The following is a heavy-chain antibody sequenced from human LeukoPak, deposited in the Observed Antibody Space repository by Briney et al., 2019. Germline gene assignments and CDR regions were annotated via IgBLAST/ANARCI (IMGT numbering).Heavy chain of an antibody. CDR2: IYKSGSA. J-gene: IGHJ5*02. CDR3: ARHLWNYAAARGWFDP. CDR1: GDSISSNNYY. Sequence: PSETLSLTCTVSGDSISSNNYYWGWIRQPPGKGLEWIGSIYKSGSAYYNPSLKSRVTISVDTSKNQFSLKLSSVIAADTAVYFCARHLWNYAAARGWFDPWGQGTLVSVSS. D-gene: IGHD1-7*01. V-gene: IGHV4-39*01.